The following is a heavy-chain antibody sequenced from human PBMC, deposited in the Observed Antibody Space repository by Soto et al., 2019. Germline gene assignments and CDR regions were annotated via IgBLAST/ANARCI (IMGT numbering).Heavy chain of an antibody. D-gene: IGHD2-2*01. J-gene: IGHJ4*02. V-gene: IGHV4-34*01. CDR2: INHSGST. CDR1: GGSFSGYY. Sequence: QVQLQQWGAGLLKPSETLSLTCAVYGGSFSGYYWSWIRQPPGKGLEWLGEINHSGSTNYNPSLKSRVTISVDTSKNQFYRKLSSVTAADTAVYYCARGGLYFSSTSCYREYYFDPWGPGTLVTVFS. CDR3: ARGGLYFSSTSCYREYYFDP.